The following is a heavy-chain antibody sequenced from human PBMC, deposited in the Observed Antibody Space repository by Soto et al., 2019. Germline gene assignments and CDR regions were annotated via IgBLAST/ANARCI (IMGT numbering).Heavy chain of an antibody. CDR2: ISYDGSNK. J-gene: IGHJ5*02. CDR3: AKVTTMVRGVRGNWFDP. Sequence: GGSLRLSCAASGFTFSSYGMHWVRQAPGKGLEWVAVISYDGSNKYYADSVKGRFTISRDNSKNTLYLQMNSLRAEDTSVYYCAKVTTMVRGVRGNWFDPWGQGTLVTVSS. D-gene: IGHD3-10*01. V-gene: IGHV3-30*18. CDR1: GFTFSSYG.